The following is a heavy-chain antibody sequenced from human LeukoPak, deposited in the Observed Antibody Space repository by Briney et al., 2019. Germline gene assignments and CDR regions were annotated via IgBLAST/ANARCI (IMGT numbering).Heavy chain of an antibody. D-gene: IGHD3-10*01. V-gene: IGHV3-23*01. Sequence: GGSLRLSCAASGFTFSSYAMRWVRQAPGKGLEWVSSISGSGGSTYYADSVKGRFTISRDNSKNTLYLQMNSLRAEATAVYYCAKDWDYYGSGSYSDYWGQGTLVTVSS. J-gene: IGHJ4*02. CDR1: GFTFSSYA. CDR3: AKDWDYYGSGSYSDY. CDR2: ISGSGGST.